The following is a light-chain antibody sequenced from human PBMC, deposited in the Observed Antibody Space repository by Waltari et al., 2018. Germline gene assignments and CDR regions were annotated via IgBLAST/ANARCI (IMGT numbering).Light chain of an antibody. V-gene: IGKV4-1*01. J-gene: IGKJ4*01. CDR2: WAS. CDR1: QSIFRSSTNKKH. Sequence: DIVMTQSPDSLAVSLSERATLSCKCSQSIFRSSTNKKHLAWYQQKPGQPPKLLIYWASTRESGVPDRFSGSGSGTDFTLTISGLQAEDVAVYYCHQYYSSPLAFGGGTKVEIK. CDR3: HQYYSSPLA.